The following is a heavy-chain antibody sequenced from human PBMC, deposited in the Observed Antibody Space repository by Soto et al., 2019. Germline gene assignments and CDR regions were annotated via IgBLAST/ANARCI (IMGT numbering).Heavy chain of an antibody. V-gene: IGHV1-69*01. Sequence: QVQLVQSGAEVQEPGSSVKVSCKASGGGNLRDYRTTWVRRAPGQGLEWMGGIIPKLGSANYAQNFQGRVTITADESTNTVYMELRSLRSDATAVYYSARGGDGYNFGAVHWGQGTPVAVSS. CDR3: ARGGDGYNFGAVH. J-gene: IGHJ4*02. D-gene: IGHD2-21*01. CDR1: GGGNLRDYR. CDR2: IIPKLGSA.